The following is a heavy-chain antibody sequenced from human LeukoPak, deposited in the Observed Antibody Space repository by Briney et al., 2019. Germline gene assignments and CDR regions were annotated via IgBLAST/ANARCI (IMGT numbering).Heavy chain of an antibody. J-gene: IGHJ5*02. Sequence: SETLSLTCTVSGGSISSYYWSWIRQPAGKGLEWIGYIYYSGSTNYNPSLKSRVTISVDTSKNQFSLKLSSVTAADTAVYYCARVEWELRENWFDPWGQGTLVTVSS. CDR2: IYYSGST. CDR1: GGSISSYY. D-gene: IGHD1-26*01. CDR3: ARVEWELRENWFDP. V-gene: IGHV4-59*01.